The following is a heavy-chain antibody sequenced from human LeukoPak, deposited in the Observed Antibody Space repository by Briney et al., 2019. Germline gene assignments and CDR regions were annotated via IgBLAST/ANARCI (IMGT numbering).Heavy chain of an antibody. V-gene: IGHV3-23*01. Sequence: GGSQRLSCAASGFIISNYGMSWIRQAPGKGLEWVSGFSDSGGRAYYADSVKGRFTISRDNSDNTLYLEMNSLRAEDTAVYYCARELYTRDGYNSYMDVWGRGTTVTVSS. CDR2: FSDSGGRA. CDR3: ARELYTRDGYNSYMDV. CDR1: GFIISNYG. J-gene: IGHJ6*03. D-gene: IGHD5-24*01.